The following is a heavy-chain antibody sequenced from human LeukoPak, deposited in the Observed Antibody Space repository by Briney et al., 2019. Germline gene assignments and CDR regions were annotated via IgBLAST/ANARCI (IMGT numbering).Heavy chain of an antibody. V-gene: IGHV3-7*01. D-gene: IGHD1-26*01. J-gene: IGHJ3*02. CDR1: GFTFSSYW. Sequence: GGSLRLSCAASGFTFSSYWMSWVRQAPGKGLEWVANIKQDGSEKYYVDSVKGRFTISRDNAKNSLYLQMHSLRAEDTAVYYCARDRWELVDAFDIWGQGTMVTVSS. CDR2: IKQDGSEK. CDR3: ARDRWELVDAFDI.